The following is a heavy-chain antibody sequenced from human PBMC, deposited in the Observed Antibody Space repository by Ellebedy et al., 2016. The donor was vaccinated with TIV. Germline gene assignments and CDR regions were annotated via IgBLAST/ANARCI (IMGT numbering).Heavy chain of an antibody. CDR1: GGSISNSDYY. V-gene: IGHV4-39*07. CDR3: ARDPALPRGRFDT. CDR2: IYYSGSA. Sequence: MPSETLSLTCTVSGGSISNSDYYWNWIRQPPGKGLEWIGSIYYSGSAYYNPSLKSRVTVSVDTSKNQFSLTLSPVTAADTAVYYCARDPALPRGRFDTWGQGTLVTVSS. J-gene: IGHJ5*02.